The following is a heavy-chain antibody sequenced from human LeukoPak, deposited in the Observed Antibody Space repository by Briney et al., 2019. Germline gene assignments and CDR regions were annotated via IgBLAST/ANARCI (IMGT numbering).Heavy chain of an antibody. V-gene: IGHV3-74*01. J-gene: IGHJ5*02. CDR1: GFTFSSHW. D-gene: IGHD3-22*01. CDR3: AAHSSGYLGWFDP. Sequence: GGSLRLSCAASGFTFSSHWMHWVRQAPGKGLVWVSRINSDGSTTTYADSVKGRFTISRDNANNTLYLQMSSLRAEDTAVYYCAAHSSGYLGWFDPWGQGTLVTVSS. CDR2: INSDGSTT.